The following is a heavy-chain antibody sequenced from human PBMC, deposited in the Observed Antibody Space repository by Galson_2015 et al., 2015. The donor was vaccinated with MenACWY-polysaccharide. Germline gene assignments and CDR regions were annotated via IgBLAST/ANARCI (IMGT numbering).Heavy chain of an antibody. CDR3: ARGALRYFDWLFHLDV. CDR1: GFSFTTYA. J-gene: IGHJ6*04. CDR2: ISYDGGNK. Sequence: SLRLSCAASGFSFTTYAMHWVRQAPGKGLEWVAVISYDGGNKYYADSVKGQFTISRDNSKNTLYLQMNTLRGEDTAVYYCARGALRYFDWLFHLDVWGKGTTVTVSS. V-gene: IGHV3-30-3*01. D-gene: IGHD3-9*01.